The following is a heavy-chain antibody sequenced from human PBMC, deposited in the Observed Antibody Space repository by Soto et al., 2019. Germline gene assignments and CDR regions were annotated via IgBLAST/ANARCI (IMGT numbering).Heavy chain of an antibody. V-gene: IGHV1-69*13. CDR1: GGTFSSYA. Sequence: SVKVSCKASGGTFSSYAISWVRQAPGQGLEWMGGIIPIFGTANYAQKFQGRVTITADESTSTAYMELSSLRSEDTVVYYCATLNDSSGYFYYFDYWGQGTLVTVSS. D-gene: IGHD3-22*01. CDR3: ATLNDSSGYFYYFDY. CDR2: IIPIFGTA. J-gene: IGHJ4*02.